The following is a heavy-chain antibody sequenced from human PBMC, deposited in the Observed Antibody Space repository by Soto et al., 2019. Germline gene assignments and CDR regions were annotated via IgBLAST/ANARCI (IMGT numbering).Heavy chain of an antibody. D-gene: IGHD3-10*01. V-gene: IGHV3-33*01. J-gene: IGHJ6*02. CDR3: ARGGIIDYGSLY. Sequence: GGSLRLSCAASGFTFSSYGMHWVRQAPGKGLEWVAVIWYDGSNKYYADSVKGRFTISRDNSKNTLYLQMNSLRAEDTAVYYCARGGIIDYGSLYWGQGTTVTVSS. CDR2: IWYDGSNK. CDR1: GFTFSSYG.